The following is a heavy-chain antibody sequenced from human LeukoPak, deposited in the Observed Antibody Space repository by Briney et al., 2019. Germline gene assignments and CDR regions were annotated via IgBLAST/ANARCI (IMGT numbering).Heavy chain of an antibody. CDR1: GGTFSSYA. V-gene: IGHV1-69*04. D-gene: IGHD3-22*01. J-gene: IGHJ3*02. Sequence: ASVKVSCKASGGTFSSYAISWVRQAPGQGLEWMGRIIPILAIANYARKFQGRVTITADKSTSTAYMELSSLRSEDTAVYYCARGYYDSSGYSRRGAFDIWGQGTMVTVSS. CDR2: IIPILAIA. CDR3: ARGYYDSSGYSRRGAFDI.